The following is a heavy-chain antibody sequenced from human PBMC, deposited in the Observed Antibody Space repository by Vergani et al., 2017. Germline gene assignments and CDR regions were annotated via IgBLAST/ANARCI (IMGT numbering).Heavy chain of an antibody. V-gene: IGHV3-23*01. CDR1: GFTFRRSA. D-gene: IGHD6-19*01. CDR3: AKGPRIAVAGTWFDP. Sequence: EVQLLESGGGLVQPGGSLRLSCAASGFTFRRSAMSWVRQAPGKGLEWVSAISGSGGSTYYADSVKGRFTISRDNSKNTLYLQMNSLRAEETAVYYCAKGPRIAVAGTWFDPWGQGTLVTVSS. CDR2: ISGSGGST. J-gene: IGHJ5*02.